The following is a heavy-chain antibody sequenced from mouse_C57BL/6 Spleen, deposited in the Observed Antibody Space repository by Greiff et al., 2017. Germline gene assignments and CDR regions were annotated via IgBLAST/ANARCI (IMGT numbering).Heavy chain of an antibody. Sequence: QVQLQQSGPGLVQPSQRLSITCTVSGFSLTSYGVHWVRQSPGKGLEWLGVIWSGGSTDYNAAFISRLSISKDNSKSQVFFKMNSLQADDTAIYYCARSPLYYGSSYYAMDYWGQGTSVTVSS. V-gene: IGHV2-2*01. CDR1: GFSLTSYG. CDR3: ARSPLYYGSSYYAMDY. CDR2: IWSGGST. J-gene: IGHJ4*01. D-gene: IGHD1-1*01.